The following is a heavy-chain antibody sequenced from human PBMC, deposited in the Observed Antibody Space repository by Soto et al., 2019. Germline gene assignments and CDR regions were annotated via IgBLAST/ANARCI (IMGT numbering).Heavy chain of an antibody. J-gene: IGHJ4*02. Sequence: QVQLVQSGAEVKKPGASVKVSCKASGYTFTSYAMHWVRKAPGQRLEWMGWINAGNGNTKYSQKFQGRVTITRDTSASTAYMELSSLRSEDTAVYYCARDGAVAGNSNFDYWGQGTLVTVSS. D-gene: IGHD6-19*01. CDR2: INAGNGNT. CDR1: GYTFTSYA. V-gene: IGHV1-3*01. CDR3: ARDGAVAGNSNFDY.